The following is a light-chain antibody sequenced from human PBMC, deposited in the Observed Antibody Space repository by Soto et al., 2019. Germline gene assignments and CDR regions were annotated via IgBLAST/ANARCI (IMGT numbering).Light chain of an antibody. J-gene: IGLJ1*01. CDR3: ASYTTSSTYV. CDR1: SSDVGGFNY. Sequence: QCVLTQPASVSGSPGQSIAISCTGTSSDVGGFNYVSWYQQHPGKAPKLLIYDVTSRPSGVSDRFSGSKSANTASLTISGLQAEDEADYYCASYTTSSTYVFGTGTKVTVL. CDR2: DVT. V-gene: IGLV2-14*03.